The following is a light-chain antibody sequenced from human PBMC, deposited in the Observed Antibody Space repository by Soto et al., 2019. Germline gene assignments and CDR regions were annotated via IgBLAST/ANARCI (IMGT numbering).Light chain of an antibody. CDR1: QSVSSY. CDR2: GAS. J-gene: IGKJ1*01. Sequence: EIVFTQSPATLALSPGERATLSCRASQSVSSYLAWYQQKPGQAPRLLIYGASTRATGIPAKFSGGGSGTEFTLTISSLQSEDFAIYYCQQYNNGWTFGQGAKVDIK. CDR3: QQYNNGWT. V-gene: IGKV3-15*01.